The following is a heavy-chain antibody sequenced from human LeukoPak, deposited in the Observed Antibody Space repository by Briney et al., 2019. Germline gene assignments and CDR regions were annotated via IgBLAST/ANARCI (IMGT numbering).Heavy chain of an antibody. J-gene: IGHJ4*02. CDR3: AREWDYYAF. CDR1: GYTFTDYY. CDR2: INPKSGDT. V-gene: IGHV1-2*02. Sequence: ASVKVSCKASGYTFTDYYMHWVRQAPGQGLGWMGWINPKSGDTRYAQKFQGRVTMTRDSSITTAYMDLSSLRSDDTAVYYCAREWDYYAFWGQGTLVTVSS.